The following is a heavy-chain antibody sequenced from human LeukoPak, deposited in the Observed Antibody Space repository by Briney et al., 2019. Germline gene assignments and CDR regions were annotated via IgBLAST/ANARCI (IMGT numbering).Heavy chain of an antibody. CDR1: GVSISSSSYY. CDR2: IYHSGST. CDR3: ARVIYNWINYYYYYYMDV. J-gene: IGHJ6*03. D-gene: IGHD1-20*01. Sequence: PSETLSLTCTVSGVSISSSSYYWGWIRQPPGKGLEWIGSIYHSGSTYYNPSLKSRVTISVDTSKNQFSLKLSSVTAADTAVYYCARVIYNWINYYYYYYMDVWGKGTTVTVSS. V-gene: IGHV4-39*07.